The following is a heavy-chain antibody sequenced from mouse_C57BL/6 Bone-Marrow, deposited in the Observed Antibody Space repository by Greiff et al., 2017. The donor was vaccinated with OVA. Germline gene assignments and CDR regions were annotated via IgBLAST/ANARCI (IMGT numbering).Heavy chain of an antibody. V-gene: IGHV1-55*01. D-gene: IGHD3-2*02. CDR2: IYPGSGST. J-gene: IGHJ2*01. CDR1: GYTFTSYW. Sequence: QVQLQQPGAELVKPGASVKMSCKASGYTFTSYWITWVKQRPGQGLEWIGDIYPGSGSTNYNEKFKSKATLTVDTSSSTAYMQLSSLTSEDSAVEYCARWGQLRRTVDYWGKGTTLTVSS. CDR3: ARWGQLRRTVDY.